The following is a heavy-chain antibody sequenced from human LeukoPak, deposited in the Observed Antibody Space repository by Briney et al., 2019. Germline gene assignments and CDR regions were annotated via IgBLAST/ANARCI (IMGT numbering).Heavy chain of an antibody. CDR3: ARHSDWFDP. J-gene: IGHJ5*02. D-gene: IGHD3-10*01. Sequence: GESLKISCRGSGYSFTSNWFGWVRQLPGKGLEWMGIIYPGDSDTRYSPSFQGQVTISADKSISTAYLQWSSLKASDTAMYYCARHSDWFDPWGQGTLVTVSS. CDR1: GYSFTSNW. V-gene: IGHV5-51*01. CDR2: IYPGDSDT.